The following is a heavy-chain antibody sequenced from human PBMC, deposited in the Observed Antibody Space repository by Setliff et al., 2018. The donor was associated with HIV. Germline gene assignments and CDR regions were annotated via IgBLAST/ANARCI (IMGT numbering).Heavy chain of an antibody. CDR1: GLTLSNSA. J-gene: IGHJ6*02. V-gene: IGHV3-20*04. CDR2: INWKGGDP. D-gene: IGHD3-22*01. Sequence: PGGSLRLSCAASGLTLSNSAMTWVRQKPGSGLEWVSLINWKGGDPAYADSVKGRFTISRDNAKNSVYLQMNSLRAEDTAFYYCARVRDSTGYTASDVWGQGTTVTVSS. CDR3: ARVRDSTGYTASDV.